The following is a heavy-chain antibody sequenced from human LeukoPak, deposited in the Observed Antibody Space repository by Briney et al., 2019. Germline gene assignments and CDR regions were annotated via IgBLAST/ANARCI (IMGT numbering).Heavy chain of an antibody. D-gene: IGHD4-23*01. CDR1: GGFISSGGYS. CDR3: ARGDDYGGDLGY. Sequence: SQTLSLTCTVSGGFISSGGYSWSWIRQPPGKGLEWIGYIYHSGGTCYSPSLKSRVTMSVDWSKNHFSLELSSVTAADTAVYYCARGDDYGGDLGYWGQGTLVTVSS. J-gene: IGHJ4*02. CDR2: IYHSGGT. V-gene: IGHV4-30-2*01.